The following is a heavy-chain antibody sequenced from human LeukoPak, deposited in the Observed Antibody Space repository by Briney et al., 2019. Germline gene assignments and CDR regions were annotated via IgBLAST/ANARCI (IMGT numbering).Heavy chain of an antibody. CDR1: GGSISSYY. CDR3: ARRYDSSGPFDY. J-gene: IGHJ4*02. CDR2: IYYSGST. D-gene: IGHD3-22*01. Sequence: SETLSLTCTVSGGSISSYYWSWIRQPPGKGLDWIGYIYYSGSTNYNPSLKSRVTISVDTSKNQFSLKLSSVTAADTAVYYCARRYDSSGPFDYWGQGTLVTVSS. V-gene: IGHV4-59*01.